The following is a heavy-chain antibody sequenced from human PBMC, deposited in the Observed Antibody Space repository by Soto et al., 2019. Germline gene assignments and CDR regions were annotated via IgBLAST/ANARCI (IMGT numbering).Heavy chain of an antibody. CDR3: AREGVAPYYYYGMDV. J-gene: IGHJ6*02. D-gene: IGHD5-12*01. CDR1: GYTFTRSG. V-gene: IGHV1-18*01. CDR2: ISSYNGDT. Sequence: GASVKVSCKASGYTFTRSGISWVRQAPGQGPEWKGWISSYNGDTNYAQTFQGRVTMTTDTSTSTAYMELRSLRFDDTAVYYCAREGVAPYYYYGMDVWGQGTPVTVSS.